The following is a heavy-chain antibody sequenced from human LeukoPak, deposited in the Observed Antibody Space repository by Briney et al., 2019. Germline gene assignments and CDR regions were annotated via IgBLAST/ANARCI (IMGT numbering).Heavy chain of an antibody. V-gene: IGHV1-2*02. CDR2: INPNSGGT. CDR3: AGDKAAEYFQH. CDR1: GYTFTSYY. Sequence: ASVKVSCKASGYTFTSYYMHWVRQAPGQGLEWMGWINPNSGGTNYAQKFQGRATMTRDTSISTAYMELSRLRSDDTAVYYCAGDKAAEYFQHWGQGTLVTVSS. J-gene: IGHJ1*01.